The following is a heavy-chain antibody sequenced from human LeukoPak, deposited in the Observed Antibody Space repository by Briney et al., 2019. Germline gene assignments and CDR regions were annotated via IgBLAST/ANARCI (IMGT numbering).Heavy chain of an antibody. CDR2: IYHSGST. V-gene: IGHV4-4*02. CDR1: GGSISSSNW. D-gene: IGHD5-18*01. J-gene: IGHJ4*02. Sequence: PSETLSLTCAVSGGSISSSNWWSWVRQPPGKGLEWIGEIYHSGSTNYNPSLKSRVTISVDKSKNQFSLKLSSVTAADTAVYYCARDSFALGYSYGSHFDYWGQGTLVTVSS. CDR3: ARDSFALGYSYGSHFDY.